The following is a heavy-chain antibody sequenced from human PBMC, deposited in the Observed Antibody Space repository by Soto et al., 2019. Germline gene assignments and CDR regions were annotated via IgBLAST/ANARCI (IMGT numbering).Heavy chain of an antibody. CDR3: ARVAGVVAATFDY. CDR2: IYYSGST. D-gene: IGHD2-15*01. Sequence: PSXTLSLTCTVSGGSISSYYCSWILQPPGKGLEWIGYIYYSGSTNYNPSLKSRVTISVDTSKNQFSLKLSSVTAADTAVYYCARVAGVVAATFDYWGQGTLVTVSS. CDR1: GGSISSYY. J-gene: IGHJ4*02. V-gene: IGHV4-59*01.